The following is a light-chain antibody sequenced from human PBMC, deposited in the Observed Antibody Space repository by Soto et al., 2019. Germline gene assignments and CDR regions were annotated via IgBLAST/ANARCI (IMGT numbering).Light chain of an antibody. CDR1: SSNIGAGYD. V-gene: IGLV1-40*01. CDR3: QSYDSSLRGSV. CDR2: GNN. Sequence: QSVLTQPPSVSGAPGQRVTISCTGSSSNIGAGYDVHWYQQLPGTAPKLLIYGNNNQPSGVPDRFSGSKSGTSASLAITGLQADDEADYYCQSYDSSLRGSVFGGGTKLTVL. J-gene: IGLJ2*01.